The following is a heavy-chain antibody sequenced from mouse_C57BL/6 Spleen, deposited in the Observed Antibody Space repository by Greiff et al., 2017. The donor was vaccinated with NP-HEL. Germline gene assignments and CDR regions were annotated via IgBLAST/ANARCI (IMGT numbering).Heavy chain of an antibody. CDR1: GYTFTSYW. CDR3: ETRRFRAY. Sequence: QVQLQQPGAELVKPGASVKLSCKASGYTFTSYWMQWVKQRPGQGLEGSGVRDPSDSYTNYNQKFKGKATLTVDNSSSTAYMQLSSLTSEDSVVYYGETRRFRAYWGKGTLVTVSA. CDR2: RDPSDSYT. J-gene: IGHJ3*01. V-gene: IGHV1-50*01.